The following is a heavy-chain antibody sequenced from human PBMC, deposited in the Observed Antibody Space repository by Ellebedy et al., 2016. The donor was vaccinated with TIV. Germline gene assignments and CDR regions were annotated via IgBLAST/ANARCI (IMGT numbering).Heavy chain of an antibody. V-gene: IGHV4-34*01. CDR3: ARLRMARGERYYYYGMDV. CDR1: GGSFSGYY. Sequence: SQTLSLTXAVYGGSFSGYYWSWIRQPPGKGLEWIGEINHSGSTNYNPSLKSRVTISVDTSKNQFSLKLSSVTAADTAVYYCARLRMARGERYYYYGMDVWGQGTTVTVSS. J-gene: IGHJ6*02. D-gene: IGHD3-10*01. CDR2: INHSGST.